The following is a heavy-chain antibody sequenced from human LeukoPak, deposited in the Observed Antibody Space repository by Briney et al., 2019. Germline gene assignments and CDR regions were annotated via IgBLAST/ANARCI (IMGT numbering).Heavy chain of an antibody. CDR1: GYSFTRSW. V-gene: IGHV5-51*01. D-gene: IGHD3-10*01. J-gene: IGHJ6*02. Sequence: GESLKISCKGSGYSFTRSWIGWVRQMPGKGLEWMGIIYPGDSDTRYSPSFQGQVTISADKSISTAYLQWSSLKASDTAMYYCARTLWFGELSDYYGMDVWGQGTTVTVSS. CDR2: IYPGDSDT. CDR3: ARTLWFGELSDYYGMDV.